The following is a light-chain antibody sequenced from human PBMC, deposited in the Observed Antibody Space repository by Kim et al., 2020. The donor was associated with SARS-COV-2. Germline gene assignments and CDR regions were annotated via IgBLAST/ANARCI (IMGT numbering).Light chain of an antibody. CDR1: QRVSSSH. CDR2: AVS. Sequence: SPGERAPLSCKASQRVSSSHLAWYQQKPGHPPRLLIYAVSSRATGIPDRFSGTGSETDFTLTISRLEPEDSALYYCQQYGRSPLAFGGGTKVDIK. J-gene: IGKJ4*01. CDR3: QQYGRSPLA. V-gene: IGKV3-20*01.